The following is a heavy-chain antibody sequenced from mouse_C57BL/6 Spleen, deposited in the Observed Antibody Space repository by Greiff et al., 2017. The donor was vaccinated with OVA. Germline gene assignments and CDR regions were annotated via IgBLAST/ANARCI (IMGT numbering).Heavy chain of an antibody. CDR2: IRSESNNYAT. Sequence: EVMLVESGGGLVQPKGSLKLSCAASGFSFNTSAMNWVRQAPGKGLEWVARIRSESNNYATYYADSVKDRFTISRDDSESMLDLQMNNVTTEDTARDYCVRDEYGGDFDVWGTGTTVTVSS. J-gene: IGHJ1*03. CDR3: VRDEYGGDFDV. CDR1: GFSFNTSA. V-gene: IGHV10-1*01. D-gene: IGHD5-1*01.